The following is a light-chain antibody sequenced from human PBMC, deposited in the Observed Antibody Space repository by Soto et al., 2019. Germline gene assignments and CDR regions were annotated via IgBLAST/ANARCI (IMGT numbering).Light chain of an antibody. V-gene: IGLV2-23*03. CDR1: SSDVGSYNL. Sequence: QSVLTQPASVSGSPGQSITISCTGTSSDVGSYNLVSWYQKHPGKAPKLMIYEGSKRPSGVSNRSSGSKSGNTASLTISGLHAAVEADYYCSSNTGCSTFGYVFGTGTKVTVL. J-gene: IGLJ1*01. CDR2: EGS. CDR3: SSNTGCSTFGYV.